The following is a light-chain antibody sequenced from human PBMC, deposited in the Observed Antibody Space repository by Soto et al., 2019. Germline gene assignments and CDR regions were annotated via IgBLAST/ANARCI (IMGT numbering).Light chain of an antibody. Sequence: QSVLTQPASVAGYPGQSITISCTGTRSDIGSYDLVSWYQQHPGTAPKLIIYEVTKRPSGVSTRFSGSKSGNTASLTISELHAVDQADYYRCSFADCPDVFGTRTKGT. CDR2: EVT. V-gene: IGLV2-23*02. CDR1: RSDIGSYDL. CDR3: CSFADCPDV. J-gene: IGLJ1*01.